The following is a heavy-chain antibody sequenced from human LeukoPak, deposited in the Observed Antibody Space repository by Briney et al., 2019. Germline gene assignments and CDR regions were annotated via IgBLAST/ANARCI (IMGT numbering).Heavy chain of an antibody. CDR1: GCTFTSYA. D-gene: IGHD4-23*01. V-gene: IGHV7-4-1*02. J-gene: IGHJ6*02. CDR3: ARGRLRWSHYGMDV. CDR2: INTNTGNP. Sequence: ASVKVSCKASGCTFTSYAMNWVRQAPGQGLEWMGWINTNTGNPTYAQGFTGRFVFSLDTSVSTAYLQISSLKAEDTAVYYCARGRLRWSHYGMDVWGQGTTVTVSS.